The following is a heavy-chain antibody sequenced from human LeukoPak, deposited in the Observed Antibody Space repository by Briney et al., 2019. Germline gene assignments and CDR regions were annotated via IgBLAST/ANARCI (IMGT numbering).Heavy chain of an antibody. J-gene: IGHJ3*02. CDR1: GYTFTSYG. Sequence: ASVKVSCKASGYTFTSYGISWVRQAPGQGLEWMGWISAYNGNTNYAQKLQGRVTMTTDTSTSTAYMELRSLRSDDTAVYYCARDGGYCGGDCYAPAADAFDIWGQGTMVTVSS. CDR2: ISAYNGNT. CDR3: ARDGGYCGGDCYAPAADAFDI. V-gene: IGHV1-18*01. D-gene: IGHD2-21*02.